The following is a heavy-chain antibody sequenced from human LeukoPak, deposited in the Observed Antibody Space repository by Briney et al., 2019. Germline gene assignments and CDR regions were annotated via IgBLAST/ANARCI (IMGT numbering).Heavy chain of an antibody. CDR3: AKSEDSPIWFGELKRDY. J-gene: IGHJ4*02. Sequence: GGSLRLSCAASGFTFSSYAVSWVRQAPGKGLEWVSAISGSGGSTYYADSVKGRFTISRDNSKNTLYLQMNSLRAEDTAVYYCAKSEDSPIWFGELKRDYWGQGTLVTVSS. D-gene: IGHD3-10*01. CDR2: ISGSGGST. V-gene: IGHV3-23*01. CDR1: GFTFSSYA.